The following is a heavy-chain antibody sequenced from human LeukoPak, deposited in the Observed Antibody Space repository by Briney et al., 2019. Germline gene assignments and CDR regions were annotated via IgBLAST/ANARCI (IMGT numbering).Heavy chain of an antibody. V-gene: IGHV4-34*01. CDR3: ARAPVATGPYRSGGSFGY. Sequence: SETLSLTCAVYGGCFSGYYWSWIRQPPGKGLEWIGEINHSGSTNYNPSLKSRVTISVDTSKNQFSLKLSSVTAADTAVYYCARAPVATGPYRSGGSFGYWGQGTLVTVSS. D-gene: IGHD2-15*01. J-gene: IGHJ4*02. CDR2: INHSGST. CDR1: GGCFSGYY.